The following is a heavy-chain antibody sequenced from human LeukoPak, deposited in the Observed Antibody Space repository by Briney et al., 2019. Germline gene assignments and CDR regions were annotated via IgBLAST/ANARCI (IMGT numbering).Heavy chain of an antibody. CDR3: ARRRGGFGEGEFDY. J-gene: IGHJ4*02. CDR1: GASVTDYY. Sequence: SETLSLTCTVSGASVTDYYWSWIRQSPGKGLEWVGYSHTGGSISSNPSLNSRVAFSMDTSKNQVSLRLNSVTATDTAVYYCARRRGGFGEGEFDYWGQGIPVTVST. V-gene: IGHV4-4*08. CDR2: SHTGGSI. D-gene: IGHD3-10*01.